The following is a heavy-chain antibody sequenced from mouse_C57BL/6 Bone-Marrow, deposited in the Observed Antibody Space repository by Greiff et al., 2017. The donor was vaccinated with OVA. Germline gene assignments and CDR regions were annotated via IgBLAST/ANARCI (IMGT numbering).Heavy chain of an antibody. CDR1: GYTFTSYW. J-gene: IGHJ3*01. Sequence: QVQLQQPGAALVKPGASVTLSCKASGYTFTSYWMQWVKQRPGQGLEWIGVIDPSDSSTNYNQKLKGQATLTVDTSSSTADMQLSSLTSEDSAVYYCARWPIHDWFAYWGQGTLVTVSA. CDR2: IDPSDSST. CDR3: ARWPIHDWFAY. V-gene: IGHV1-50*01.